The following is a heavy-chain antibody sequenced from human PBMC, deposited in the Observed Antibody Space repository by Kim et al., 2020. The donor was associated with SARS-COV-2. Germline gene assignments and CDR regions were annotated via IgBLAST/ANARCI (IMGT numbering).Heavy chain of an antibody. V-gene: IGHV3-30*04. CDR2: ISYDGSNK. D-gene: IGHD6-19*01. Sequence: GGSLRLSCAASGFTFSSYAMHWVRQAPGKGLEWVAVISYDGSNKYYADSVKGRFTISRDNSKNTLYLQMNSLRAEDTAVYYCARDWSKFSGWLSYFDYWGQGTLVTVSS. CDR3: ARDWSKFSGWLSYFDY. CDR1: GFTFSSYA. J-gene: IGHJ4*02.